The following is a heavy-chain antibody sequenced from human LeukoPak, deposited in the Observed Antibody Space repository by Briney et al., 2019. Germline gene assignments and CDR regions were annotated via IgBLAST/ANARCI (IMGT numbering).Heavy chain of an antibody. D-gene: IGHD6-13*01. V-gene: IGHV1-8*01. CDR3: ARRIAAAGVGIVY. J-gene: IGHJ4*02. CDR1: EHTFTSYD. Sequence: ASVKVSCKASEHTFTSYDINWVRQATGQGLEWMGWMNPDSGNTGYAQKFQGRVTMTRNPSISTAYMELSSLTSEDTAVYYCARRIAAAGVGIVYWGQGTLVTVSS. CDR2: MNPDSGNT.